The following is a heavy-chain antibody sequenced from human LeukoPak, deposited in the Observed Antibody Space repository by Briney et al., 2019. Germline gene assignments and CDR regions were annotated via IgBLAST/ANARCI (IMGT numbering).Heavy chain of an antibody. Sequence: SSETPSLTCAVSGGSISSGGYSWSWIRQPPGKGLEWIGYIYHSGSTYYNPSLKSRVTISVDRSKNQFSLKLSSVTAADTAVYYCARGGIAAAGIYNNWFDPWGQGTLVTVSS. CDR3: ARGGIAAAGIYNNWFDP. V-gene: IGHV4-30-2*01. D-gene: IGHD6-13*01. CDR2: IYHSGST. CDR1: GGSISSGGYS. J-gene: IGHJ5*02.